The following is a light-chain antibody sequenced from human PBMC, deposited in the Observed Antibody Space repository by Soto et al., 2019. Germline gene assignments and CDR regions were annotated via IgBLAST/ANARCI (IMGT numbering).Light chain of an antibody. Sequence: DIVMTQSPDSLAVSLGERATINCKSSRSVLYSSNNMNYLAWYQQKLGQPPKLLISWASTRESGVPDRFSGSGSATDFTLTISSLQAEDVAVYYCQQYYSTPLTFGGGTKVEI. J-gene: IGKJ4*01. CDR1: RSVLYSSNNMNY. CDR3: QQYYSTPLT. V-gene: IGKV4-1*01. CDR2: WAS.